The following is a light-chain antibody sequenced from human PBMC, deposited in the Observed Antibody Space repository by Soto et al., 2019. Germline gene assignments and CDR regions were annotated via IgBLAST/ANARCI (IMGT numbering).Light chain of an antibody. CDR1: QSISSY. V-gene: IGKV1-39*01. CDR2: AAS. J-gene: IGKJ1*01. Sequence: DIESTQSPSSLAASVGDRVTITCRASQSISSYLNWYQQKPGKAPKLLIYAASSLQSGVPSRFSGSGSGTDLTLTISSLQPEDFATYYCQQSYSTHRTLGQGTKVDIX. CDR3: QQSYSTHRT.